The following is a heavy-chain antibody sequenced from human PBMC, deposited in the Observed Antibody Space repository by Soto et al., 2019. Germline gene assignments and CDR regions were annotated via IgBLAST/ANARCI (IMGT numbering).Heavy chain of an antibody. D-gene: IGHD3-10*01. J-gene: IGHJ4*02. CDR3: AKNYCDSSGCYLPDY. CDR2: IDPKNGNT. Sequence: GASVKVSCKASGYTFTTFGISWVRQAPGQGLEWMGWIDPKNGNTKDAQKFQGRVTMTTDTSTSTAYMELRSLRSDDTAVYYSAKNYCDSSGCYLPDYGGQGPLVPVS. V-gene: IGHV1-18*01. CDR1: GYTFTTFG.